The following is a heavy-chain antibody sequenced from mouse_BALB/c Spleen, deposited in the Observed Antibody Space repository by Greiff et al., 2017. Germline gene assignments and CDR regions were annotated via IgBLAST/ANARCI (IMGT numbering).Heavy chain of an antibody. Sequence: EVMLVESGGGLVQPGGSLKLSCAASGFTFSSYGMSWVRQTPDKRLELVATINSNGGSTYYPDSVKGRFTISRDNAKNTLYLQMSSLKSEDTAMYYCARDRGYYLYAMDYWGQGTSVTVSS. D-gene: IGHD2-3*01. CDR3: ARDRGYYLYAMDY. CDR1: GFTFSSYG. CDR2: INSNGGST. V-gene: IGHV5-6-3*01. J-gene: IGHJ4*01.